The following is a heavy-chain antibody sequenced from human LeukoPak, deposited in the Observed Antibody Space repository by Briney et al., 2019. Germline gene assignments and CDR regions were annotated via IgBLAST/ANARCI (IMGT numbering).Heavy chain of an antibody. CDR1: GFTFSSYD. D-gene: IGHD3-10*01. CDR3: AREGGLWFGVHYYAMDV. J-gene: IGHJ6*02. V-gene: IGHV3-13*01. CDR2: IGTAGDT. Sequence: GGSLRLSCAASGFTFSSYDMHWVRQATGKGLEWVSAIGTAGDTYYPGSVKGRFTISRENAKNSLYLQMNSLRAGDTAVYYCAREGGLWFGVHYYAMDVWGQGTTVTVSS.